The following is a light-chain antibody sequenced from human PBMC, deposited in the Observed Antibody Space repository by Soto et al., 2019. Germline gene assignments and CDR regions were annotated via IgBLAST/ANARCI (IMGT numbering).Light chain of an antibody. V-gene: IGKV1-27*01. Sequence: DIQMTQSASSLSASVGDRVTITCRASQGISNYLAWYQQKPGKVPKLLIYAASTWQPGVPSRFSGSGSGTDFTLTISSVQPEDVATYYCQKYNSAPEAFGPGTKVDIK. CDR1: QGISNY. CDR2: AAS. J-gene: IGKJ3*01. CDR3: QKYNSAPEA.